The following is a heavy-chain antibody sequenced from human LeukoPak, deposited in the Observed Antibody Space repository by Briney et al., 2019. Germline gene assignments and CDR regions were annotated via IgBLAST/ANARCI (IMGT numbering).Heavy chain of an antibody. V-gene: IGHV4-34*01. J-gene: IGHJ5*02. Sequence: SETLSLTCAVYGGSFSGYYWSWIRQPPGKGLEWIGEINHSGSTNYNPSLKSRVTISVDTSKNQFSLKLSSVTAADTAVYYCARLKVRYFQLLRAYNWFDPWGQGTLVTVSS. CDR1: GGSFSGYY. D-gene: IGHD3-9*01. CDR2: INHSGST. CDR3: ARLKVRYFQLLRAYNWFDP.